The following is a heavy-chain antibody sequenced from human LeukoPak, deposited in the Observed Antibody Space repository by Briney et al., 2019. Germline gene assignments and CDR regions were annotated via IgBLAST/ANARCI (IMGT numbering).Heavy chain of an antibody. CDR1: GGTFSSYA. D-gene: IGHD6-6*01. Sequence: SVKVSCKASGGTFSSYAISWVRQAPGQGLEWMGRIIPILGTANYAQKFQGRVTITTDESTSTAYMELSSLRSEDTAVYYCARGPIAARPDNWFDPWGQGTLVTVSS. CDR3: ARGPIAARPDNWFDP. V-gene: IGHV1-69*11. J-gene: IGHJ5*02. CDR2: IIPILGTA.